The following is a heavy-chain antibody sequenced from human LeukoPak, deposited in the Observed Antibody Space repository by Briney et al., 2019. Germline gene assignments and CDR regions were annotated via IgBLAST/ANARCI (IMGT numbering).Heavy chain of an antibody. CDR3: ARRGMAPDYYYYYMDV. CDR1: GFSISSGYY. D-gene: IGHD5-24*01. V-gene: IGHV4-38-2*01. Sequence: PSETLSLTCAVSGFSISSGYYWGWIRQPPGKGLEWIGSIYHSGSTYYNPSLKSRVTISVDTSKNQFSLKLSSVTAADTAVYYCARRGMAPDYYYYYMDVWGKGTTVTVSS. J-gene: IGHJ6*03. CDR2: IYHSGST.